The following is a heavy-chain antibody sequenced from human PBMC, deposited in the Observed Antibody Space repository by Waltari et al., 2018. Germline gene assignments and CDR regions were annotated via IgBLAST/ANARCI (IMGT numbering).Heavy chain of an antibody. D-gene: IGHD6-19*01. Sequence: EVQVVESGGGLVQPGGSLKLSCSTSGFCFSGSTIHWVRQTPGKGLEWVGRIRREPYNYATAYSASVKGRFTISRDDSKNTAYLQMNSLMTEDTAVYYCSGGEVTGTDFWGQGTLVTVSS. CDR1: GFCFSGST. CDR3: SGGEVTGTDF. CDR2: IRREPYNYAT. J-gene: IGHJ4*02. V-gene: IGHV3-73*01.